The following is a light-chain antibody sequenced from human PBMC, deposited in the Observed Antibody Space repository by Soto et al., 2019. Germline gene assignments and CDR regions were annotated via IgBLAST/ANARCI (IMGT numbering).Light chain of an antibody. V-gene: IGLV2-8*01. CDR1: SSDIGRYDY. CDR3: SSFASTNNYV. CDR2: EVN. J-gene: IGLJ1*01. Sequence: QSALTQPPSASGSPGQSVTISCTGTSSDIGRYDYVSWYQQHPGKAPKLLIYEVNKRPSGVPDRFSGSKSGSSASLTVSGLQSEDEADYYCSSFASTNNYVFGTGTKLTV.